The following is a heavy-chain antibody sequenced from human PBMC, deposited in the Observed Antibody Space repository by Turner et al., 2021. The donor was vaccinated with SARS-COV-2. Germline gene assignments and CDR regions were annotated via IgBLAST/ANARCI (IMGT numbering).Heavy chain of an antibody. CDR3: AKTYYDFWSGYGYYYYGMDV. CDR2: LSGSGGRT. V-gene: IGHV3-23*01. Sequence: EVQLLESGGGLVQPGGSLRLSCAASGFTFSSYAMSCVRQAPGKGVEWVSALSGSGGRTYYADSVKGLFNISRDNSKHTLYLQMNSLRAEDTAVYFCAKTYYDFWSGYGYYYYGMDVWGQGTTVTVSS. D-gene: IGHD3-3*01. CDR1: GFTFSSYA. J-gene: IGHJ6*02.